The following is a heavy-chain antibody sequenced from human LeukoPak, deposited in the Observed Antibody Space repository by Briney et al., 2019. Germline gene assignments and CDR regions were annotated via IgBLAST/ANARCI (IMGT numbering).Heavy chain of an antibody. D-gene: IGHD5-18*01. CDR3: ASWGYSYGPDAFDI. CDR1: GGSISSSSYY. V-gene: IGHV4-39*01. J-gene: IGHJ3*02. CDR2: IYYSGST. Sequence: PSETLSLXCTVSGGSISSSSYYWGWIRQPPGKGLEWIGSIYYSGSTYYNPSLKSRVTISVDTSKNQFSLKLSSVTAADTAVYYCASWGYSYGPDAFDIWGQGTMVTVSS.